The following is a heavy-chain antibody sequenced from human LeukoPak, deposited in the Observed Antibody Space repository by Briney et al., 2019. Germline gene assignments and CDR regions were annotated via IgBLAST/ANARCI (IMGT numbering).Heavy chain of an antibody. J-gene: IGHJ4*02. CDR2: INAGNGNT. D-gene: IGHD3-22*01. Sequence: ASVKVSCKASGYTFTSYAMHWVRQAPGQRLEWMGWINAGNGNTKYSQKFQGRVTITRDTSACTAYMELSSLRSEDTAVYYCARDFSGYYYYFDYWGQGTLVTVSS. CDR3: ARDFSGYYYYFDY. V-gene: IGHV1-3*01. CDR1: GYTFTSYA.